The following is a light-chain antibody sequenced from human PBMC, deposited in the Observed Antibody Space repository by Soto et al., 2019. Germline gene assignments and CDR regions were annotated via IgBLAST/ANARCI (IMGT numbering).Light chain of an antibody. J-gene: IGKJ1*01. V-gene: IGKV1-5*03. CDR2: KAS. CDR1: QTSNW. Sequence: DIQMTQSPSTLSASVGDRVTITCRASQTSNWLAWYQQKPGKAPKLLIYKASSLESGVPSRFSGSGSGTEFTLTISSLQPDDFAPYYCQQYNNYSPRTFGQGTKVEIK. CDR3: QQYNNYSPRT.